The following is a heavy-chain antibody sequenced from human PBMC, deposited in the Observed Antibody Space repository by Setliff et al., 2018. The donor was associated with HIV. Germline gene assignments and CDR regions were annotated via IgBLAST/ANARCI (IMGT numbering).Heavy chain of an antibody. V-gene: IGHV4-61*08. J-gene: IGHJ4*02. CDR1: GGVSGGDMGVHD. CDR2: IYDNEKT. Sequence: LSLTCSVSGGVSGGDMGVHDWSWIRQPPGKGLEWIGYIYDNEKTFYNPSLKSRVTITVDTSKNQISLQLTSVTAGDTALYYCARLPQDWGQGTLVTVSS. CDR3: ARLPQD.